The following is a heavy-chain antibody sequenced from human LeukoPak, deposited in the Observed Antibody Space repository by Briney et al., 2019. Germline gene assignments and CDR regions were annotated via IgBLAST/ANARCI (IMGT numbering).Heavy chain of an antibody. CDR1: GFTFSSYA. CDR2: ISGSGGST. J-gene: IGHJ4*02. Sequence: PGGSLRLSCAASGFTFSSYAMSWVRQAPGKGLEWVSAISGSGGSTYYPGSVKGRFTISRENAKNSLYLQMNSLRAEDTAVYYCARVYRSYGYSFDYWGQGTLVTVSS. V-gene: IGHV3-23*01. D-gene: IGHD5-18*01. CDR3: ARVYRSYGYSFDY.